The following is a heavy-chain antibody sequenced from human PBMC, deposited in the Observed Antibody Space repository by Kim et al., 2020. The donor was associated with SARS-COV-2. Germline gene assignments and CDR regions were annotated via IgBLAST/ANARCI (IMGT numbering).Heavy chain of an antibody. J-gene: IGHJ4*02. V-gene: IGHV1-69*13. CDR3: ARETTYGYGTHYYFDY. CDR1: GGTFSSYA. D-gene: IGHD5-18*01. CDR2: IIPIFGTA. Sequence: SVKVSCKASGGTFSSYAISWVRQAPGQGLEWMGGIIPIFGTANYAQKFQGRVTITADESTSTAYMELSSLRSEDTAVYYCARETTYGYGTHYYFDYWGQGTLVTVSS.